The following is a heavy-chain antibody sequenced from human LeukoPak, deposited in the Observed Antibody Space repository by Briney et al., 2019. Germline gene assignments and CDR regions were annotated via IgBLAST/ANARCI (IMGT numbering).Heavy chain of an antibody. J-gene: IGHJ6*03. CDR3: AKVGSAGAYYCYYMVV. Sequence: PGGSLRLSCAASGFTFSSYAMSWVRQAPGKGLEWVSAISGSGGSTYYADSAKGRFTISRDNSKNTLYLQMNSLRAEDTAVYYCAKVGSAGAYYCYYMVVWGKGTTVTVSS. CDR1: GFTFSSYA. D-gene: IGHD4/OR15-4a*01. V-gene: IGHV3-23*01. CDR2: ISGSGGST.